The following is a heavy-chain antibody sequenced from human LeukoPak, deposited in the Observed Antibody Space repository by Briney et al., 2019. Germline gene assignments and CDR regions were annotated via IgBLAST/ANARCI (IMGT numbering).Heavy chain of an antibody. CDR1: GYTLTELS. J-gene: IGHJ4*02. Sequence: EASVKVSCKVSGYTLTELSMHWVRQAPGKGLEWMGGFDPEDGETIYAQKFQGRVTMTEDTSTDTAYMELSSLRSEDTAVYYCARPRTYYYDSSGYYYFDYWGQGTLVTVSS. V-gene: IGHV1-24*01. CDR3: ARPRTYYYDSSGYYYFDY. CDR2: FDPEDGET. D-gene: IGHD3-22*01.